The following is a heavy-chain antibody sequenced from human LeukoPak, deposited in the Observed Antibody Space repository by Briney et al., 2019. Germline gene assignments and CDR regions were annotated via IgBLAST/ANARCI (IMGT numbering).Heavy chain of an antibody. CDR3: ANGPRWGNCTNGVCYPLYYFDY. Sequence: QSGGSLRLSCAASGFNFGDYPMHWVRQAPGKGLEWVAFIRYDGSNKYYADSVKGRFTISRDNSKNTLYLQMNSLRAEDTAVYYCANGPRWGNCTNGVCYPLYYFDYWGQGTLVTVSS. J-gene: IGHJ4*02. CDR1: GFNFGDYP. CDR2: IRYDGSNK. D-gene: IGHD2-8*01. V-gene: IGHV3-30*02.